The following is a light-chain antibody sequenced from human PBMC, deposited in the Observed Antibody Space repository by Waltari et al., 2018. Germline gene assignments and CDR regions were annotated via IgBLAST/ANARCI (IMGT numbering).Light chain of an antibody. CDR3: QSYDSSLSYCV. CDR2: GTN. V-gene: IGLV1-40*01. Sequence: QSVLTQPPSVSGAPGQTVTISCTGSSSHIGTGHDVHWYQPLPGTAPKLLIHGTNNRPSGVPDRFSGSKSGTSASLAITGLQAEDEADYYCQSYDSSLSYCVFGTGTKVTVL. J-gene: IGLJ1*01. CDR1: SSHIGTGHD.